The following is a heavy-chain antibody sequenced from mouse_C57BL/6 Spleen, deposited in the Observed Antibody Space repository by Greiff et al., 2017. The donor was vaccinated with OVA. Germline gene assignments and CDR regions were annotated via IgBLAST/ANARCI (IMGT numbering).Heavy chain of an antibody. V-gene: IGHV5-17*01. D-gene: IGHD3-2*02. CDR2: ISSGSSTI. J-gene: IGHJ4*01. CDR3: ARPTAQATEAMDY. Sequence: VQLQQSGGGLVKPGGSLKLSCAASGFTFSDYGMHWVRQAPEKGLEWVAYISSGSSTIYYADTVKGRFTISRDNAKNTLFLQMTSLRSEDTAMYYCARPTAQATEAMDYWGQGTSVTVSS. CDR1: GFTFSDYG.